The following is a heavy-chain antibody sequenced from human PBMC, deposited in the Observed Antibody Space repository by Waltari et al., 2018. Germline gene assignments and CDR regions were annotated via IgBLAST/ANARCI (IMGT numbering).Heavy chain of an antibody. Sequence: VQLPQWGAGLLKPSETLSLTCAVSGGSFRGYHWSWIRQPPGKGLEWIGEITHSGSTNYNPSLKSRVTITVDTSKNQFSLKLSSVTAADTAVYYCARGLIAARYFDLWGRGTLVTVSS. J-gene: IGHJ2*01. CDR2: ITHSGST. D-gene: IGHD6-13*01. V-gene: IGHV4-34*01. CDR1: GGSFRGYH. CDR3: ARGLIAARYFDL.